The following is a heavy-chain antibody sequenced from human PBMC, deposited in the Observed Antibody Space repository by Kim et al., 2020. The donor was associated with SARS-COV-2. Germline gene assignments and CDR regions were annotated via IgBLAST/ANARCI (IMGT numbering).Heavy chain of an antibody. Sequence: TVYADTVKGQFTISRNKSKSTVYEQMNSLRAEDTAVYYCAKRGIKRWFDCWGQGTLVTVSS. CDR2: T. D-gene: IGHD5-18*01. J-gene: IGHJ4*02. CDR3: AKRGIKRWFDC. V-gene: IGHV3-23*01.